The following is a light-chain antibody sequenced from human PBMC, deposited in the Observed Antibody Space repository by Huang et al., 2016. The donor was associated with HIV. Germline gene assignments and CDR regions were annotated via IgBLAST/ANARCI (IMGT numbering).Light chain of an antibody. Sequence: DIQMTQSPSTLSAFVGDRVTITCRASQSISSWLAWYQQKPGKAPNLLIYKAFNLESGVPSRFSCSGSGTEFTLTISSLQPDDFATYYCQQYNNYSTFGQGTKVEIK. CDR1: QSISSW. CDR2: KAF. CDR3: QQYNNYST. V-gene: IGKV1-5*03. J-gene: IGKJ1*01.